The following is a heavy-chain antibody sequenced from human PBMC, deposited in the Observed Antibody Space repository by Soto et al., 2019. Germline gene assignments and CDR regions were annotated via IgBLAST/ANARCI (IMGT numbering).Heavy chain of an antibody. CDR3: AREGGSGWTGYYLDY. V-gene: IGHV3-30-3*01. CDR2: ISYDGSNK. J-gene: IGHJ4*02. D-gene: IGHD6-19*01. CDR1: GFTFSSYA. Sequence: QVQLVESGGGVVQPGRSLRLSCAASGFTFSSYAMHWVRQAPGKGLEWVAVISYDGSNKYYADSVKGRFTISRDNSKNPVYVQMNSLKAENTAVYYCAREGGSGWTGYYLDYWGQGTLFTVSS.